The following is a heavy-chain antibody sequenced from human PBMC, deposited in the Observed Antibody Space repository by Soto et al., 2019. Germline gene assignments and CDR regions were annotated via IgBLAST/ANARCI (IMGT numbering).Heavy chain of an antibody. Sequence: QAHLVQSGAEVKMPGDSVQVSCKASGFVSTNHNCHWVRQAPGQSLEWMGRINAGNGNTQYSQNFQGRITFTTDPSASTAFIELTNLRFEDRAIYFCASDYGSNWRLWGQGTLVSVSS. CDR3: ASDYGSNWRL. J-gene: IGHJ4*02. CDR1: GFVSTNHN. V-gene: IGHV1-3*01. D-gene: IGHD6-19*01. CDR2: INAGNGNT.